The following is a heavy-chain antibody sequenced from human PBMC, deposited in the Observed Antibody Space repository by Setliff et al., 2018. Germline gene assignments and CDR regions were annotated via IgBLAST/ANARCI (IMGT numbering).Heavy chain of an antibody. J-gene: IGHJ1*01. CDR2: IYTSWST. V-gene: IGHV4-61*09. CDR3: VREGYSEYFQD. D-gene: IGHD1-26*01. Sequence: SETLSLTCTVSGDSISSRRNYWGWFRQPAGRELEWIGQIYTSWSTNYNPSLKSRVTISLDTSKNQFSLSLTSVTAEDTAVYYCVREGYSEYFQDWGRGTLVTVSS. CDR1: GDSISSRRNY.